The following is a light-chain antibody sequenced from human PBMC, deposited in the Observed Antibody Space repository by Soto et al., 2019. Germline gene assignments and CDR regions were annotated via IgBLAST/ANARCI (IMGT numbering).Light chain of an antibody. CDR1: QIISSW. V-gene: IGKV1-5*01. CDR2: DAS. J-gene: IGKJ1*01. Sequence: DIQMTQSPSTLSPSVKDRVTITFLASQIISSWLAWYQQKPGKAPKLLIYDASTLESGVPSTFSGSGSGTEFTLSISSLQPDDFATYYCQQYKRYPWTFGQGTKVDIK. CDR3: QQYKRYPWT.